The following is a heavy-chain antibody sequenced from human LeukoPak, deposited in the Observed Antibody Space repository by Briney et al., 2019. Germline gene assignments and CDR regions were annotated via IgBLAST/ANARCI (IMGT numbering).Heavy chain of an antibody. J-gene: IGHJ6*02. D-gene: IGHD3-22*01. V-gene: IGHV3-30*18. Sequence: GGSLRLSCAASGFTFSTYVMRWVRQAPGKGLEWVAVISHDGTNKYYVDSVKGRFTISRDNSKDTLYLQMNSLRAEDTAMYYCAKDLYDSSVYYYFYAMDVWGQGTTVTVSS. CDR2: ISHDGTNK. CDR1: GFTFSTYV. CDR3: AKDLYDSSVYYYFYAMDV.